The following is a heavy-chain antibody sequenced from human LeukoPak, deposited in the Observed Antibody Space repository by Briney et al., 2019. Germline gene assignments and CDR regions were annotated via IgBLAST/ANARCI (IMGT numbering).Heavy chain of an antibody. V-gene: IGHV3-7*01. CDR2: IKQDGSEK. CDR3: ARDVTY. D-gene: IGHD2-21*02. Sequence: GGSLRLSCAASGFSFSNYWMTWVRQAPGKWLEWVANIKQDGSEKYYVDSVKGRFTISRDNAKNSLYLQMNSLRAEDTAVYYCARDVTYWGQGTLVTVSS. CDR1: GFSFSNYW. J-gene: IGHJ4*02.